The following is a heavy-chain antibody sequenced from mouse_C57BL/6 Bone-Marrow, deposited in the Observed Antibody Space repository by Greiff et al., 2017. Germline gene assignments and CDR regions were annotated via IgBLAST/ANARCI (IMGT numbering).Heavy chain of an antibody. D-gene: IGHD1-1*01. Sequence: EVKLMESGGDLVKPGGSLKLSCAASGFTFSSYGMSWVRQTPDQRLEWVANINSGGSYTYYPDNVKGRVTISRDNSQNTLYLQMSSLKSEDTAMYYCARRGTTVVAPFDYWGQGTTLTVSA. CDR2: INSGGSYT. J-gene: IGHJ2*01. CDR3: ARRGTTVVAPFDY. CDR1: GFTFSSYG. V-gene: IGHV5-6*02.